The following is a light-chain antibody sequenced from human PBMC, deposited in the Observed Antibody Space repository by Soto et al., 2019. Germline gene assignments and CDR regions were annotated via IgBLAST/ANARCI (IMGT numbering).Light chain of an antibody. CDR2: GAS. CDR1: QDIRKD. V-gene: IGKV1-6*01. Sequence: PRTQSPSSRSASVGDRVKITRRASQDIRKDLAWYQQKPGKDPQILIYGASTLQTGVASRFSGSGSATDFTLTISSLQTEESAAYYCLQEYNYTFPVGQGTKLAIK. CDR3: LQEYNYTFP. J-gene: IGKJ2*01.